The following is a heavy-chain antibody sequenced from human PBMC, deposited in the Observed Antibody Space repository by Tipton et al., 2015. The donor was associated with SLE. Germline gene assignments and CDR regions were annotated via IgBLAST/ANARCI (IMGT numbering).Heavy chain of an antibody. CDR2: IHTSGGT. J-gene: IGHJ3*02. V-gene: IGHV4-59*01. CDR1: RGSISSYY. D-gene: IGHD3-3*01. CDR3: AREGYGHYDFWSGYSHNTFDI. Sequence: TLSLTCTVSRGSISSYYWTWLRQPPGRGLDWIGYIHTSGGTKYNPSLKSRVTISVDTSKNQFSLKLNSVTAADTAVYYCAREGYGHYDFWSGYSHNTFDIWGQGTMVTVSS.